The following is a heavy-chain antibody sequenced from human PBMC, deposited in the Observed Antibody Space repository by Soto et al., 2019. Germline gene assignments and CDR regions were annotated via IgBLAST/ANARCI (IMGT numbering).Heavy chain of an antibody. D-gene: IGHD4-17*01. CDR1: GFTFGDYA. CDR3: NSDPHYGDYVFDY. V-gene: IGHV3-49*03. J-gene: IGHJ4*02. Sequence: PGGSLRLSCTASGFTFGDYAMSWFRQAPGKGLEWVGFIRSKAYGGTTEYAASVKGRFTISRDDSKSIAYLQMNSLKTEDTAVYYCNSDPHYGDYVFDYWGQGTLVTVSS. CDR2: IRSKAYGGTT.